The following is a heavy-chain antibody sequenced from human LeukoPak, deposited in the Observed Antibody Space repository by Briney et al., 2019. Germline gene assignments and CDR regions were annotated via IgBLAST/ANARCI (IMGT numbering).Heavy chain of an antibody. Sequence: GGSLRLSCAASGFMFSTYAMSWVRQAPGKGLEWVSLISGSGGSTYYADSVKGRFTISRDNSKNTLYLQMNSLRAEDTAVYYCAPSRGGDYGSYYFDYWGQGTLVTVSS. J-gene: IGHJ4*02. CDR3: APSRGGDYGSYYFDY. V-gene: IGHV3-23*01. CDR1: GFMFSTYA. D-gene: IGHD3-10*01. CDR2: ISGSGGST.